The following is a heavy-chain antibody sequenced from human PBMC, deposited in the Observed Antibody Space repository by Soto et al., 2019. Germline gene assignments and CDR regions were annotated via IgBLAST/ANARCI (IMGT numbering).Heavy chain of an antibody. V-gene: IGHV4-34*01. Sequence: KSSETLSLTCAVYNVSFSVYYWTWIRQPPGKGLEWIGEINHAGSTNYNTSLKSRVTISVDTSKNQLSLNLNSVTAADTAVYYCARDSTRRGTCDIWGQGTMVTVSS. CDR3: ARDSTRRGTCDI. CDR1: NVSFSVYY. D-gene: IGHD2-2*01. CDR2: INHAGST. J-gene: IGHJ3*02.